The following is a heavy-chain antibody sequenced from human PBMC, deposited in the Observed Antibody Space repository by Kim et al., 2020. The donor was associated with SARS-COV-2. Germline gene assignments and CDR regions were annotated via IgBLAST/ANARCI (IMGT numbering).Heavy chain of an antibody. CDR3: AREGPKKQLDY. V-gene: IGHV4-31*03. Sequence: SETLSLTCTVSGGSISSGGYYWSWIRQHPGKGLEWIGYIYYSGSTYYNPSLKSRVTISVDTSKNQFSLKLSSVTAADTAVYYCAREGPKKQLDYWGQGTLVTVSS. D-gene: IGHD6-6*01. CDR1: GGSISSGGYY. CDR2: IYYSGST. J-gene: IGHJ4*02.